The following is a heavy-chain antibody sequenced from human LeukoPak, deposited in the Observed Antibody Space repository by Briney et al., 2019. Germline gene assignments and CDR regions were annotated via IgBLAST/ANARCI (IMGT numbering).Heavy chain of an antibody. CDR1: GFTFSSYG. J-gene: IGHJ4*02. D-gene: IGHD6-19*01. V-gene: IGHV3-21*04. CDR2: ISSSSSYI. CDR3: AKRGGSGWPELFDY. Sequence: GGSLRLSCAASGFTFSSYGMHWVRQAPGKGLEWVSSISSSSSYIYYADSVKGRFAISRDNAKNSLYLQMNSLRAEDTAVYYCAKRGGSGWPELFDYWGQGTLVTVSS.